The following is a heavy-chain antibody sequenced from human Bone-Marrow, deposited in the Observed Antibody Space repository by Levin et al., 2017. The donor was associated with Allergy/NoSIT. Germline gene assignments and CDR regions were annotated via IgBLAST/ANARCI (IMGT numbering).Heavy chain of an antibody. J-gene: IGHJ4*02. V-gene: IGHV1-69*13. CDR2: IIPIFGTA. D-gene: IGHD2-21*01. CDR3: ARDLGSGGGDISFDY. Sequence: GASVKVSCKASGGTFSSYAISWVRQAPGQGLEWMGGIIPIFGTANYAQKFQGRVTITADESTSTAYMELSSLRSEDTAVYYCARDLGSGGGDISFDYWGQGTLVTVSS. CDR1: GGTFSSYA.